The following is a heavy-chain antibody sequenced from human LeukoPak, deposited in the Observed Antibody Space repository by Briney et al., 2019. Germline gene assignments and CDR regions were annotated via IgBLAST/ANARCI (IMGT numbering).Heavy chain of an antibody. CDR1: GGSISSYY. Sequence: SETLSLTCTVFGGSISSYYWSWIRLPPGKGLEWIGYLSKSGNTNYSPSLKSRVTIFGDTSKNQFSLKVSSVTAAATAVYYCASSSRGWADYWGQGTLVTVSS. V-gene: IGHV4-4*08. D-gene: IGHD6-19*01. CDR3: ASSSRGWADY. J-gene: IGHJ4*02. CDR2: LSKSGNT.